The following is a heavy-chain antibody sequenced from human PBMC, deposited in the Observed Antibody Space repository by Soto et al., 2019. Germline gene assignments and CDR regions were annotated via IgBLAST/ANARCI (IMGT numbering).Heavy chain of an antibody. J-gene: IGHJ4*02. D-gene: IGHD3-22*01. CDR3: ARDLMIVYTPGDDFDY. V-gene: IGHV3-74*01. Sequence: EVQLVESGGGLVQPGGSLRLSCATSGFTFSNDWMHWVRQVPGKGLRWVSRITPDGSYTSYADSVKGGLTISRDNTKNTLYLQMNSLRVEDTAIYYCARDLMIVYTPGDDFDYWGQGTLVAVSS. CDR1: GFTFSNDW. CDR2: ITPDGSYT.